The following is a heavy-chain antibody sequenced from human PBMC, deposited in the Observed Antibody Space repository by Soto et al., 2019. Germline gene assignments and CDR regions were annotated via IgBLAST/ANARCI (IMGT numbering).Heavy chain of an antibody. CDR2: ISWDGGST. CDR1: GFTFDDYT. V-gene: IGHV3-43*01. CDR3: AKDSGSSSSPDVYYYYYYGMDV. Sequence: PGGSLRLSCAASGFTFDDYTMHWVRQAPGKGLEWVSLISWDGGSTYYADSVKGRFTISRDNSKNSLYLQMNSLRTEDTALYYCAKDSGSSSSPDVYYYYYYGMDVWGQGTTVTVSS. D-gene: IGHD6-6*01. J-gene: IGHJ6*02.